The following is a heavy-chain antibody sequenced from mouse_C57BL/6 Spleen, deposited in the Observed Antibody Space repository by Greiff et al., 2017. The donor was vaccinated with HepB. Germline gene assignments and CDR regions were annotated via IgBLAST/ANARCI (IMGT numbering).Heavy chain of an antibody. CDR2: INPSTGGT. Sequence: EVKLMESGPELVKPGASVKISCKASGYSFTGYYMNWVKQSPEKSLEWIGEINPSTGGTTYNQKFKAKATLTVDKSSSTAYMQLKSLTSEDSAVYYCARSPLYYDYDEGIAYWGQGTLVTVSA. V-gene: IGHV1-42*01. CDR3: ARSPLYYDYDEGIAY. J-gene: IGHJ3*01. CDR1: GYSFTGYY. D-gene: IGHD2-4*01.